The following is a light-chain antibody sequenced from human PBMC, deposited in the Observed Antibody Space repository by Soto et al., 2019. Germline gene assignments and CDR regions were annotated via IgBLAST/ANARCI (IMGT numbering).Light chain of an antibody. CDR1: QNVNKW. CDR2: DAS. CDR3: QQYNSYSPWT. J-gene: IGKJ1*01. V-gene: IGKV1-5*01. Sequence: IQMTQSPSTLSASVGDRVTITCRASQNVNKWLAWFQQKPGKVPKLLIFDASTLQTGVPLRFGGSGSGTVFTLTISSLQPEDCATYYCQQYNSYSPWTFGQGTKVEIK.